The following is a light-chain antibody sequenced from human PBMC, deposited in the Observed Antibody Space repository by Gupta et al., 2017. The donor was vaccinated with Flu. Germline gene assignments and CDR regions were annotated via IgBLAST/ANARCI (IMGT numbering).Light chain of an antibody. Sequence: SVTISCTGTSSDVGGGNYVSWYQQHTGKAPQLMIYEVSKRTSGAPDRFSGSKAGNTASLTVSGLQADDEADFYCASYAGSNSWVFGGGTKLTVL. V-gene: IGLV2-8*01. CDR1: SSDVGGGNY. J-gene: IGLJ2*01. CDR3: ASYAGSNSWV. CDR2: EVS.